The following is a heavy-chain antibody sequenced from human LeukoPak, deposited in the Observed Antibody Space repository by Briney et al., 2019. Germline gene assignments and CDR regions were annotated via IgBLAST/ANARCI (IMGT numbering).Heavy chain of an antibody. CDR2: ISRSGDST. CDR3: AKPPPLTVTTPNDAFDI. Sequence: GGSLRLSCAASGFTFSSYAMSWVRQAPGKGLEWVSAISRSGDSTFSADSVKGRCTISRDNSRNTLYLQMNSLRAEDTAVYYCAKPPPLTVTTPNDAFDIWGQGTPVTVSS. V-gene: IGHV3-23*01. J-gene: IGHJ3*02. D-gene: IGHD4-17*01. CDR1: GFTFSSYA.